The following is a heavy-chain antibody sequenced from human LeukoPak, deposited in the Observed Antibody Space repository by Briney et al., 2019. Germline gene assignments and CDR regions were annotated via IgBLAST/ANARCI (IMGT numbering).Heavy chain of an antibody. Sequence: GRSLRLSCAASGFTFTSYAMHWVRQAPGQRLEWMGWINAYNGNTNYAQKLQGRVTMTTDTSTSTAYMELRSLRSDDTAVYYCARDRPRVIGFDIWGQGTMVTVSS. D-gene: IGHD2-21*01. CDR1: GFTFTSYA. V-gene: IGHV1-18*01. CDR2: INAYNGNT. J-gene: IGHJ3*02. CDR3: ARDRPRVIGFDI.